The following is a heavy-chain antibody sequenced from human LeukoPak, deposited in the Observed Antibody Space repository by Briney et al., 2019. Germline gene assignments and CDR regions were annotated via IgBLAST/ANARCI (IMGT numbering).Heavy chain of an antibody. CDR3: ARGGGSYGWFDP. V-gene: IGHV3-74*01. J-gene: IGHJ5*02. Sequence: GGSLRLSCAASGFTFSSYAMSWVRQAPGKGLEWVSRIDSDGSGTNYADSVKGRFTISRDSAKNTLYLQMNSLRAEDTAVYYCARGGGSYGWFDPWGHGTLVTVSS. CDR2: IDSDGSGT. CDR1: GFTFSSYA. D-gene: IGHD3-16*01.